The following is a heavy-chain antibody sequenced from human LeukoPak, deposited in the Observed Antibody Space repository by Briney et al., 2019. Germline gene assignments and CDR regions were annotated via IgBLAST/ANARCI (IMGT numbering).Heavy chain of an antibody. CDR1: GGSFSGYY. J-gene: IGHJ4*02. CDR2: INHSGST. CDR3: ARGWCYYGSGSSFDY. V-gene: IGHV4-34*01. Sequence: PSETLSLTCAVYGGSFSGYYWSWIRQPPGKGREWIGEINHSGSTNYNPSLKSRVTISVDTSKNQFSLKLSSVTAADTGVYYCARGWCYYGSGSSFDYWGQGTLVTVSS. D-gene: IGHD3-10*01.